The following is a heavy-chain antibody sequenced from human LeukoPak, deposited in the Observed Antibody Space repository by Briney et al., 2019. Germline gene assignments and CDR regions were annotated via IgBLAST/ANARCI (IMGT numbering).Heavy chain of an antibody. CDR3: ARGLHGFGELSFDY. V-gene: IGHV1-2*04. Sequence: GASVKVSCKASGYTFTSYYMHWVRQAPGQGLEWMGWINPNSGGTNYAQKFQGWVTMTRDTSISTAYMELSRLRSDDTAVYYCARGLHGFGELSFDYWGQGTLVTVSS. CDR1: GYTFTSYY. D-gene: IGHD3-10*01. CDR2: INPNSGGT. J-gene: IGHJ4*02.